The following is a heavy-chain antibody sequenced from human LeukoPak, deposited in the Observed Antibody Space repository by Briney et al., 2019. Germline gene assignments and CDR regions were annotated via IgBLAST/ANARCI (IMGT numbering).Heavy chain of an antibody. Sequence: SETLSLTCTVSGGSISSYYWSWIRQPPGKGLEWIGYIYYSGRTNYNPSLKSRVTISVDTSKNQFSLKLSSVTAADTAVYYCARGGYVDTAMVFSNPYYYYGMDVWGQGTTVTVSS. V-gene: IGHV4-59*01. CDR3: ARGGYVDTAMVFSNPYYYYGMDV. J-gene: IGHJ6*02. CDR2: IYYSGRT. CDR1: GGSISSYY. D-gene: IGHD5-18*01.